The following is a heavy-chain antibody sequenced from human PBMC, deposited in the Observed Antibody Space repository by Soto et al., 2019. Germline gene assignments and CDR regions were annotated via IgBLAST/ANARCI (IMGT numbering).Heavy chain of an antibody. CDR1: GGSLSDYF. Sequence: PXXTLSLPFVVSGGSLSDYFWRWILQPPGMALEWIGEINHLGSINYNPSLKSRVTMSVDTSKNQFSLTLNSVTAADTATYYCARGGISHWAYFHYMDVWDRGTTVTVSS. V-gene: IGHV4-34*01. J-gene: IGHJ6*03. D-gene: IGHD2-21*01. CDR3: ARGGISHWAYFHYMDV. CDR2: INHLGSI.